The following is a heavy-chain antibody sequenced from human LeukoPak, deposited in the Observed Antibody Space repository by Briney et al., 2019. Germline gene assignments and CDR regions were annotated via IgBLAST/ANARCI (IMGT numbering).Heavy chain of an antibody. Sequence: GGSLRLSCAASGFNFNKYDMTWARQAPGKGLEGVSTITGRSDKTYYTDSVKGRFVTSRDNSTDTLYLQMNSLRAEDTALYYCAKGGWLDDLGQGALVTVSS. V-gene: IGHV3-23*01. CDR3: AKGGWLDD. CDR1: GFNFNKYD. D-gene: IGHD6-19*01. CDR2: ITGRSDKT. J-gene: IGHJ4*02.